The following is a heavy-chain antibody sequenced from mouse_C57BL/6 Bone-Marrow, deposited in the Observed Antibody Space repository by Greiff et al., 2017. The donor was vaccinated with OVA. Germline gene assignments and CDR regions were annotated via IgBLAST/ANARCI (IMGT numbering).Heavy chain of an antibody. CDR1: GFNIKDYY. CDR2: IDPEDGDT. D-gene: IGHD2-4*01. CDR3: TTWNIDDYDGTPYYYAMDY. J-gene: IGHJ4*01. Sequence: EVKLMESGAELVRPGASVKLSCTASGFNIKDYYMHWVKQRPEQGLEWIGRIDPEDGDTEYAPKFQGKATMTADTSSNTAYLQLSSLTSEDTAVYYCTTWNIDDYDGTPYYYAMDYWGQGTSVTVSS. V-gene: IGHV14-1*01.